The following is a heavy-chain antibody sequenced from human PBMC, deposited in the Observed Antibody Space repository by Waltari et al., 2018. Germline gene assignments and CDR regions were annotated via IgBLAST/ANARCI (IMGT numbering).Heavy chain of an antibody. CDR1: GFTVSSNY. CDR3: ARGITMVRGVMSWYFDL. Sequence: EVQLVESGGGLIQPGGSLRLSCAASGFTVSSNYMSWVRQAQGKGLELVSVIYSGGSTYYADAVKGRFTISRDNSKNTLYLQMNSLRAEDTAVYYCARGITMVRGVMSWYFDLWGRGTLVTVSS. CDR2: IYSGGST. J-gene: IGHJ2*01. V-gene: IGHV3-53*01. D-gene: IGHD3-10*01.